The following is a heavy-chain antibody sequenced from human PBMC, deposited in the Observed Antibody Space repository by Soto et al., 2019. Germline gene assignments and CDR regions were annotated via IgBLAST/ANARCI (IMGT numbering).Heavy chain of an antibody. D-gene: IGHD6-19*01. CDR2: IYHSGSI. CDR1: SGSISSTNW. CDR3: VKEGSGWSYLDH. Sequence: QVQLQESGPELVKPSGTLSLSCVVSSGSISSTNWWSWVRQPPGRGLEWIGAIYHSGSINYNPSLRGRVTIPVDKSKNQFSLNLISVTAADTAVYFCVKEGSGWSYLDHWGQGILVTVSS. J-gene: IGHJ4*02. V-gene: IGHV4-4*02.